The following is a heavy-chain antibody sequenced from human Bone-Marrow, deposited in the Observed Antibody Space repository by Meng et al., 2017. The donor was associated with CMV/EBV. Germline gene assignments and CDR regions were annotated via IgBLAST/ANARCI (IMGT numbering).Heavy chain of an antibody. CDR1: GDSLNSDTYY. CDR2: IYHSGST. D-gene: IGHD6-19*01. J-gene: IGHJ6*02. CDR3: ARVKQWQTKMDV. Sequence: GSLRLSCTVSGDSLNSDTYYWNWIRQPPGKGLEWIGFIYHSGSTTYNPSLKSRVTISIDTSKNQFSLRLNSVTSADTAVYYCARVKQWQTKMDVWGQGTTVTVSS. V-gene: IGHV4-61*01.